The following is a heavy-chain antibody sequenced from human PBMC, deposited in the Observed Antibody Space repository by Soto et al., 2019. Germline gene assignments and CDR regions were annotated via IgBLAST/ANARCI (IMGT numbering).Heavy chain of an antibody. CDR1: GASVTAGGYY. CDR3: ARVDYYDAYGGHYFDY. J-gene: IGHJ4*02. V-gene: IGHV4-31*03. Sequence: LSLTCTVSGASVTAGGYYWSWIRQHPGKVLEWIGFIYFIGSPSYDPSLKSRITMSLDTSKNQFSLNLTSVTAADTAVYFCARVDYYDAYGGHYFDYWGQGILVTVSS. CDR2: IYFIGSP. D-gene: IGHD3-22*01.